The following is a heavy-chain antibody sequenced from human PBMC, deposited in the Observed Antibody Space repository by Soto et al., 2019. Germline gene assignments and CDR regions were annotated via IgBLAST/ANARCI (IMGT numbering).Heavy chain of an antibody. CDR1: GGTFSSYT. J-gene: IGHJ4*02. V-gene: IGHV1-69*08. Sequence: QVQLVQSGAEVKKPGSSVKVSCKASGGTFSSYTISWVRQAPGQGLEWMGRIIPILGIANYAQKFQGRVTIPADKSTSTAYMELSSLRSEDTAVYYCARDPDGYCSGGSCYSDFDYWGQGTLVTVSS. D-gene: IGHD2-15*01. CDR3: ARDPDGYCSGGSCYSDFDY. CDR2: IIPILGIA.